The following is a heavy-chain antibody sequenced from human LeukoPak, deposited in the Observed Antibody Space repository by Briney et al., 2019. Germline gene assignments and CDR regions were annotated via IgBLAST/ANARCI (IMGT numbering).Heavy chain of an antibody. V-gene: IGHV1-46*01. J-gene: IGHJ3*02. CDR1: GYTFTSYY. D-gene: IGHD5-12*01. CDR3: ARDGYNDHDAFDI. Sequence: ASVKVSCKASGYTFTSYYMHWVRQAPGQGLEWMGIINPSGGSTSYAQKFQGRVTITADKSTSTAYMELSSLRSEDTAVYYCARDGYNDHDAFDIWGQGTMVTVSS. CDR2: INPSGGST.